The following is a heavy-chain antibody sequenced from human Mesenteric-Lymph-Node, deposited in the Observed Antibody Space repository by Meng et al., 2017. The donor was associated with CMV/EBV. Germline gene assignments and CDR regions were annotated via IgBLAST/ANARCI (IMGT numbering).Heavy chain of an antibody. V-gene: IGHV3-23*01. CDR3: AKDLSWETTGIVGATGYFDY. J-gene: IGHJ4*02. CDR1: GFTFSSYA. D-gene: IGHD1-26*01. CDR2: ISGSGGST. Sequence: GESLKISCAASGFTFSSYAMSWVRQAPGKGLEWVSAISGSGGSTYYADSVKGRFTISRDNSKNTLYLQMNSLRAEDTAVYYCAKDLSWETTGIVGATGYFDYWGQGTLVTVSS.